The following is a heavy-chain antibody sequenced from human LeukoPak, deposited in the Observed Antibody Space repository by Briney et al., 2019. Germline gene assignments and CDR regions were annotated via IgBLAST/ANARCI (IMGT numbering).Heavy chain of an antibody. CDR2: IFYSGST. CDR1: GGSITSYY. CDR3: ARGGRSVSYGHYFDY. Sequence: SETLSLTCTVSGGSITSYYWSWIRQPPGKGLEWIGYIFYSGSTNYNPSLNSRVTISVDTSKNQFSLTLYSVTAADTAVYYCARGGRSVSYGHYFDYWGQGTLVTVSS. D-gene: IGHD1-26*01. J-gene: IGHJ4*02. V-gene: IGHV4-59*01.